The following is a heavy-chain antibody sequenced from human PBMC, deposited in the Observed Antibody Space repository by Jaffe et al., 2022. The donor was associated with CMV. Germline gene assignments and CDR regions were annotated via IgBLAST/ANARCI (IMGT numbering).Heavy chain of an antibody. CDR1: GFTFSSNW. J-gene: IGHJ4*02. CDR3: ARVRPGTYFDY. CDR2: IKQDGSEK. V-gene: IGHV3-7*03. Sequence: EVQLVESGGGLVQPGGSLRLSCAASGFTFSSNWMSWVRQAPGKGLEWVASIKQDGSEKYYVDSVMGRFTISRDNARNSLYLQMSSLRAEDTAVYFCARVRPGTYFDYWGQGTLVTVSS.